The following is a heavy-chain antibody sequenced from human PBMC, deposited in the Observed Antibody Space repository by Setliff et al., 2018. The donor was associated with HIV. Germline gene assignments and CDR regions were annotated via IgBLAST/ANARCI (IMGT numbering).Heavy chain of an antibody. CDR1: GFTFSDYY. D-gene: IGHD2-2*01. V-gene: IGHV3-11*04. J-gene: IGHJ3*02. CDR3: ARAREYCSSTSCPYAFDI. Sequence: SGGSLRLSCAASGFTFSDYYMSWIRQAPGKGLEWVSYISSSGSTIYYADSVKGRFTISRDNAKNSLYLQMNSLRAEDTAVYYCARAREYCSSTSCPYAFDIWGQGTMVTVSS. CDR2: ISSSGSTI.